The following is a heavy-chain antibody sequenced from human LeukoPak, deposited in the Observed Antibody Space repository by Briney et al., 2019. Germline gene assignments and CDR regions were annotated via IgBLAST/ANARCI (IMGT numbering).Heavy chain of an antibody. D-gene: IGHD2-2*01. CDR3: ARGGCITTSCPLFDC. V-gene: IGHV3-21*01. CDR2: ISSSSSYI. CDR1: GVTFSSYA. Sequence: PGGSLRISCTASGVTASGVTFSSYAMSWVRQAPGKGLEWVSSISSSSSYIFYADSVKGRFTISRDNAKNSLFLQMHSLRAEDTAVYYCARGGCITTSCPLFDCWGQGTLVTVSS. J-gene: IGHJ4*02.